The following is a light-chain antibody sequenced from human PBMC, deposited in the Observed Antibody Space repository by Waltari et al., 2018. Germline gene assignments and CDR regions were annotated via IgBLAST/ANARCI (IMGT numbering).Light chain of an antibody. CDR1: ASNIGNNF. Sequence: QFVLTQPPSPSGTPGQGFIISCSVSASNIGNNFVNWYQHLPGKAPKRLIYRSDQRPSGVPDRFSGSKSGTSASLAISGLQSEDEADYYCATWDDSLNGHWVFGGGTKVTVL. V-gene: IGLV1-44*01. CDR3: ATWDDSLNGHWV. J-gene: IGLJ3*02. CDR2: RSD.